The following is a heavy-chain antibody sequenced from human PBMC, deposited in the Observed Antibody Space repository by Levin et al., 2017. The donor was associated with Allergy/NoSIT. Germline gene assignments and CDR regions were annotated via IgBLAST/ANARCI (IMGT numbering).Heavy chain of an antibody. J-gene: IGHJ4*02. CDR3: ARDQENYYYDSSGYKY. Sequence: GGSLRLSCAASGFTFSSYSMNWVRQAPGKGLEWVSSISSSSSYIYYADSVKGRFTISRDNAKNSLYLQMNSLRAEDTAVYYCARDQENYYYDSSGYKYWGQGTLVTVSS. D-gene: IGHD3-22*01. CDR2: ISSSSSYI. CDR1: GFTFSSYS. V-gene: IGHV3-21*01.